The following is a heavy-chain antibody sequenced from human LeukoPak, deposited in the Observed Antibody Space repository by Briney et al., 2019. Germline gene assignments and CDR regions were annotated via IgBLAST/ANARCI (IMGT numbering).Heavy chain of an antibody. CDR1: GYTFTSYD. V-gene: IGHV1-8*01. Sequence: ASVKVSCKASGYTFTSYDINWVRRATGQGLEWMGWMNPNSGNTGYAQKFQGRVTMTRNTSISTAYMELSSLRSEDTAVYYCARGGFCSGGSCYPGGDYWGQGTLVTVSS. J-gene: IGHJ4*02. D-gene: IGHD2-15*01. CDR3: ARGGFCSGGSCYPGGDY. CDR2: MNPNSGNT.